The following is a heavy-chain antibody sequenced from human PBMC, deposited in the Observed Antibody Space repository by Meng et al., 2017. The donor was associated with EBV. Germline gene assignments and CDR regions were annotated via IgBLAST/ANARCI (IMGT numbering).Heavy chain of an antibody. Sequence: QVQCVQSAAEVKQAGSSVHVSCKTSGGPFRYYAISWVRQAPGQGLEWLGGFLPRLGAPNYAQKFHGRVKITADESTSTHYMDLSSLRSEDTAIYYCASESGRGYTPDYWGQGTLVTVSS. CDR1: GGPFRYYA. V-gene: IGHV1-69*01. J-gene: IGHJ4*02. CDR3: ASESGRGYTPDY. D-gene: IGHD3-10*01. CDR2: FLPRLGAP.